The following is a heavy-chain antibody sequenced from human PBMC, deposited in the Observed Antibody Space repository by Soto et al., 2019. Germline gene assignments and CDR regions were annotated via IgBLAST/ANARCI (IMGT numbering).Heavy chain of an antibody. CDR3: AREGITMVRGAVYYYYAMDV. CDR1: GFTFSSYW. CDR2: IKQDGSEK. V-gene: IGHV3-7*01. J-gene: IGHJ6*02. D-gene: IGHD3-10*01. Sequence: EVQLVESGGGLVQPGGSLRLSCAASGFTFSSYWMSWVRQAPGKGLEWVANIKQDGSEKYYVDSVKGRFTISRDNAKNSLYLQMNSLRAEDTAVYYCAREGITMVRGAVYYYYAMDVWGQGTTVTASS.